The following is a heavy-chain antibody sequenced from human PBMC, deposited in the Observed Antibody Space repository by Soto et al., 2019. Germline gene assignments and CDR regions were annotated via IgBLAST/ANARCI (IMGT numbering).Heavy chain of an antibody. CDR1: GYTFTGYY. CDR3: ARLYYYDSRGGSAFDI. CDR2: INPNSGGT. V-gene: IGHV1-2*04. Sequence: GASVKVSCKASGYTFTGYYMHWVRQAPGQGLEWMGWINPNSGGTNYAQKFQGWVTMTRDTSISTAYMELSRLRSDDTAVYYCARLYYYDSRGGSAFDIWGQGTMVTVSS. D-gene: IGHD3-22*01. J-gene: IGHJ3*02.